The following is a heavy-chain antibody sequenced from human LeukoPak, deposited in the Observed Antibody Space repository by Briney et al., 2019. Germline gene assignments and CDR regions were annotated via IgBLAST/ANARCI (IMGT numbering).Heavy chain of an antibody. D-gene: IGHD5-12*01. CDR1: GYSISSGYY. V-gene: IGHV4-38-2*02. CDR2: IYHSGST. J-gene: IGHJ6*02. CDR3: ARDPGGYAQGPQTRYYYYGMDV. Sequence: PSETLSLTCTVSGYSISSGYYWGWIRQPPGKGLEWIGSIYHSGSTYYNPSLKSRVTISVDTSKNQFSLKLSSVTAADTAVYYCARDPGGYAQGPQTRYYYYGMDVWGQGTTVTVSS.